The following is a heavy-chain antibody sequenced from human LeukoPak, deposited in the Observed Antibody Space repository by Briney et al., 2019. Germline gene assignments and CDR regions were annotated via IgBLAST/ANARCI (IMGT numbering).Heavy chain of an antibody. CDR3: ARIGGYGIPAY. CDR2: INWNGGII. D-gene: IGHD5-12*01. Sequence: GGSLRLSCAASGFSFDDHGMSWVRQVPGKGLEWVSSINWNGGIIGYADSVKGRFTISRDNAKNSLYLQMNSLRTEDTAFYYCARIGGYGIPAYWGQGTLVTVSP. J-gene: IGHJ4*02. CDR1: GFSFDDHG. V-gene: IGHV3-20*04.